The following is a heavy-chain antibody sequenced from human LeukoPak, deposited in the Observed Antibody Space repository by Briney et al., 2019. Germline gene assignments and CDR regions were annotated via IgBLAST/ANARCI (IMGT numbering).Heavy chain of an antibody. V-gene: IGHV3-73*01. D-gene: IGHD1-26*01. Sequence: GGSLRLSCAASGFTFSGSAMHWVRQASGKGLEWVGRIRSKANSYATAYAASVKGRFTISRDDSKNTAYLQMNSLKTEDTAVYYCTRRASQIASGRYYYWGQGTLVTVSS. CDR1: GFTFSGSA. CDR2: IRSKANSYAT. CDR3: TRRASQIASGRYYY. J-gene: IGHJ4*02.